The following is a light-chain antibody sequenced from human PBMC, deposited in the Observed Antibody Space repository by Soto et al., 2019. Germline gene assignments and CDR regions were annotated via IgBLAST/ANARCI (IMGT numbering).Light chain of an antibody. CDR2: AAS. J-gene: IGKJ1*01. CDR3: QQYNNWPPWT. CDR1: QIVSSN. V-gene: IGKV3-15*01. Sequence: EMVMTQSPATLSVSPGERATLSCRASQIVSSNLAWYQQKPGQAPRLLIYAASTRVTGIPARFSGSVSGTEFTLTISSLQSEDFAVYYCQQYNNWPPWTFGQGTKVEIK.